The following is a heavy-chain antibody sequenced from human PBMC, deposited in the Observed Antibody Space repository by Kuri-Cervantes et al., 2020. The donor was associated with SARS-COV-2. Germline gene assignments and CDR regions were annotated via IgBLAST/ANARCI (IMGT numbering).Heavy chain of an antibody. J-gene: IGHJ4*02. CDR3: TRDDFWSGYFED. V-gene: IGHV3-49*04. CDR1: GFTFGDYA. CDR2: IRSKAYGGTT. Sequence: GESLKISCAASGFTFGDYAMSWVRQAPGKGLEWVGFIRSKAYGGTTEYAASVKGRFTISRDDSKGIAYLQMNSLKTEDTAVYYCTRDDFWSGYFEDWGQGTLVTVSS. D-gene: IGHD3-3*01.